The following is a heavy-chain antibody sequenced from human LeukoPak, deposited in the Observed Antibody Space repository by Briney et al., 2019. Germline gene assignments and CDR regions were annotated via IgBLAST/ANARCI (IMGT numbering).Heavy chain of an antibody. CDR2: IYYSGST. CDR3: ATTINYYDSSGHYYNWFDP. D-gene: IGHD3-22*01. CDR1: GGSISNSY. J-gene: IGHJ5*02. Sequence: SETLSLTCTVSGGSISNSYWSWIRQPPGKGLEWIGYIYYSGSTNYNPSLKSRVTISVDTSKNQFSLRLTSVTAADTAVYYCATTINYYDSSGHYYNWFDPWGQGTLVTISS. V-gene: IGHV4-59*01.